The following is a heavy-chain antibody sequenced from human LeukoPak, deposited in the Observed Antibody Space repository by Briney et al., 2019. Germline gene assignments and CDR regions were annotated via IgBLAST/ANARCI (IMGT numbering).Heavy chain of an antibody. V-gene: IGHV4-61*02. CDR2: IYTSGST. D-gene: IGHD5-12*01. CDR3: ARWGYARSFDY. Sequence: SETLSLTCTVSGGSISSGSYYWSWIRQPAGKGLEWIGRIYTSGSTNYNPSLKSRVTISVDTSKNQFSLKLSSVTVADTAVYYCARWGYARSFDYWDQGTLVTVSS. J-gene: IGHJ4*02. CDR1: GGSISSGSYY.